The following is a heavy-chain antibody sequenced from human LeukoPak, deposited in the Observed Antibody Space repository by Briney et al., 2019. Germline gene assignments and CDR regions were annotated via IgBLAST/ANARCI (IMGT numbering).Heavy chain of an antibody. D-gene: IGHD6-19*01. Sequence: PSETLSLTCTVSGGSISSYYWSWIRQPPGKGLERIGYIYYSGSTNYNPSLKSRVTISVDTSKNQFSLKLSSVTAADTAVYYCARTVSGWYVVPPVGRGYYFDYWGQGTLVTVSS. CDR3: ARTVSGWYVVPPVGRGYYFDY. J-gene: IGHJ4*02. CDR1: GGSISSYY. CDR2: IYYSGST. V-gene: IGHV4-59*12.